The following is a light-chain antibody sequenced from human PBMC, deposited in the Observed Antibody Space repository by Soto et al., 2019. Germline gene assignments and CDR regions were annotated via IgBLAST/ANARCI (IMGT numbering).Light chain of an antibody. Sequence: QSVLTQPPSVSAAPGQKVTISCSGSSSNIGNNYVSWYQQLPGTAPKLLIYDNNKRPPGIPDRFSGSKSGTSATLGITGLQTGDEADYYCGTWDSSLSFVFGGGTQLTVL. CDR1: SSNIGNNY. V-gene: IGLV1-51*01. J-gene: IGLJ7*01. CDR2: DNN. CDR3: GTWDSSLSFV.